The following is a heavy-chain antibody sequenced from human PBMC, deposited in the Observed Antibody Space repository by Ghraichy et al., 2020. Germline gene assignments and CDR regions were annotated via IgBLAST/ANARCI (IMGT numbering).Heavy chain of an antibody. D-gene: IGHD1-26*01. J-gene: IGHJ4*02. CDR3: ARAGWGAMAIDS. CDR2: TYYRSKWYN. Sequence: SETLSLTCAISGDSVPSNSAAWNWIRQSPSRGLEWLGRTYYRSKWYNDYAVSVKGRITINPDTSKNQFSLQLSSVTPEDTAVYYCARAGWGAMAIDSWGQGTLVTVSS. CDR1: GDSVPSNSAA. V-gene: IGHV6-1*01.